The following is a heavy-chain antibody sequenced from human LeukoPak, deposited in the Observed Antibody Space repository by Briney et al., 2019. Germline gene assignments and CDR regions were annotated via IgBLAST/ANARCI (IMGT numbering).Heavy chain of an antibody. CDR3: ARGSGWYTDFDY. V-gene: IGHV4-59*01. Sequence: SETLSLTCTVSGVSITTYYWSWIRQPRGKGLEWIGYIYYSGSTNYNPSLKSRVTISVDTSKNQFSLKLSSVTAADTAVYYCARGSGWYTDFDYWGQGTLVTVSS. CDR1: GVSITTYY. CDR2: IYYSGST. D-gene: IGHD6-19*01. J-gene: IGHJ4*02.